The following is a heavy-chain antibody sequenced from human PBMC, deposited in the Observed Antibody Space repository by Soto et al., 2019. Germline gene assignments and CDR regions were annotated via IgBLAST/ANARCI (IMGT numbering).Heavy chain of an antibody. CDR2: INPNSGGT. D-gene: IGHD3-10*01. CDR1: GYTFTGYY. V-gene: IGHV1-2*02. CDR3: ARALFRGVRGVIITFGY. J-gene: IGHJ4*02. Sequence: ASVKVSCKASGYTFTGYYMHWVRQAPGQGLEWMGWINPNSGGTNYAQKFQGRVTMTRDTSISTAYMELSRLRSDDTAVYYCARALFRGVRGVIITFGYWGQGTLVTVSS.